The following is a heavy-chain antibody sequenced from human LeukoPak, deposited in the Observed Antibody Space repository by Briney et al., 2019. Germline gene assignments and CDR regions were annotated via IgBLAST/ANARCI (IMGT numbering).Heavy chain of an antibody. CDR3: ARSKGVCPTVYPFYI. CDR2: ISLFGSRI. CDR1: GFTFSEYY. D-gene: IGHD4-17*01. V-gene: IGHV3-11*01. J-gene: IGHJ3*02. Sequence: GGSLRLSCGASGFTFSEYYMTSIRQAPGKGLACVSFISLFGSRIYYADSVKGRFTISRDNDKNSLYLQMNSLRAEDTAVYYCARSKGVCPTVYPFYICVQGTMVTVSS.